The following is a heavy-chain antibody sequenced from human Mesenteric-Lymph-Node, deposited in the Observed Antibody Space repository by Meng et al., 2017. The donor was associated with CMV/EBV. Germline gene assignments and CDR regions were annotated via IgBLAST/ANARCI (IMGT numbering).Heavy chain of an antibody. J-gene: IGHJ4*02. CDR1: GFTFSSYW. Sequence: GESLKISCAASGFTFSSYWMSWVRQAPGKGLEWVANIKQDGSEKCYVDSVKGRFTISRDNAKNSLYLQMNSLRAEDTAVYYCARVVGDYYSYWGQGTLVTVSS. D-gene: IGHD4-17*01. CDR3: ARVVGDYYSY. CDR2: IKQDGSEK. V-gene: IGHV3-7*01.